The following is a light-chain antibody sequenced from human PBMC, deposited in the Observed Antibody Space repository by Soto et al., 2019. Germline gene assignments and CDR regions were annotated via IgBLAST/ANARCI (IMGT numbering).Light chain of an antibody. CDR1: QSINKW. J-gene: IGKJ3*01. Sequence: DVRMTQSPSSVSASVGDRVTITCRASQSINKWLAWYQQKPGEAPKLLIYSASNLQSGVPSRFSGSGSGTDFSLTISSLQPEDSATYYCQQANTFPYPFGPGTKVDIK. CDR3: QQANTFPYP. V-gene: IGKV1-12*01. CDR2: SAS.